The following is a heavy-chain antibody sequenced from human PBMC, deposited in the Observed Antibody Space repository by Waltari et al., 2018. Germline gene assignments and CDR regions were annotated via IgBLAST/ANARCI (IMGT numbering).Heavy chain of an antibody. CDR2: SRSKIDGGTT. Sequence: EVQLVESGGGWVKPGRSLRLSCTASGFIFNNAWLHWVRQAPGKGLEWVGRSRSKIDGGTTEFAAAMKGRFTISRDDSKNMLFMQMNSVKSEDTAVYYCVRSRSFDFWGQGSLVTVSS. J-gene: IGHJ4*01. CDR3: VRSRSFDF. V-gene: IGHV3-15*07. CDR1: GFIFNNAW.